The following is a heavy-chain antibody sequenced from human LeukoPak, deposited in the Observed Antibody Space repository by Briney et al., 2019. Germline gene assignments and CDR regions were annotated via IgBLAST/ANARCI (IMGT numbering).Heavy chain of an antibody. V-gene: IGHV3-30*04. CDR2: ISYDGTNE. CDR1: GFTFSSCA. J-gene: IGHJ5*02. Sequence: GGSLRLSCAASGFTFSSCAMHWVRQAPGKGLEWVAFISYDGTNEYYADSVRGRFTISRDNSKNTLYLQMNSLRAEDTAVYYCARDLRGGGGSSSSPAWGQGTLVTVSS. D-gene: IGHD6-6*01. CDR3: ARDLRGGGGSSSSPA.